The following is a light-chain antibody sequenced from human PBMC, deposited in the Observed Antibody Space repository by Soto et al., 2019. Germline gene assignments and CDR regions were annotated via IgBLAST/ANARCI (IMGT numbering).Light chain of an antibody. CDR1: SSDVGTYNY. CDR3: CSYAGSYTXV. V-gene: IGLV2-11*01. Sequence: QSALTQPRSVSGSPGQSVTISCTGTSSDVGTYNYVSWYQQHPGKAPKLMIYDVSQRPSGVPDRFSGSKSGNTASLTISGLQAEDESDYYCCSYAGSYTXVXXGXTKLXVL. J-gene: IGLJ2*01. CDR2: DVS.